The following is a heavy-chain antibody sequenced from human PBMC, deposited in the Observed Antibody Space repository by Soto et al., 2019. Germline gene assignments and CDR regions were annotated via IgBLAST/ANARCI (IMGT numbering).Heavy chain of an antibody. V-gene: IGHV4-59*08. CDR2: IYDSGST. J-gene: IGHJ6*02. D-gene: IGHD3-22*01. CDR3: ARRESCDSSGYYYYYYGMDV. Sequence: SETLSLTCTVSGGSISSSYWSWIRQPPGKGLEWIGYIYDSGSTYYNSSLKSRVTMSVDTSKNQFSLKLSSVTAADTAVYYCARRESCDSSGYYYYYYGMDVWGQGTTVTVSS. CDR1: GGSISSSY.